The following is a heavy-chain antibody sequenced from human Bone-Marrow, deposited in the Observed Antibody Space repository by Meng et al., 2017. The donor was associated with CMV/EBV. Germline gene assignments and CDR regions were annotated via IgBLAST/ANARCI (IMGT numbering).Heavy chain of an antibody. CDR2: IYYSGST. CDR3: ARGRITIFGVGSFWFAP. V-gene: IGHV4-59*01. Sequence: GSLRLSCTVSGGSISSYYWSWIRQLPGKGLEWMGYIYYSGSTNYNPSLKSRGTISVDTSKNQFSLKLSSVTAADTAVYYCARGRITIFGVGSFWFAPWGQGTLVTVSS. D-gene: IGHD3-3*01. CDR1: GGSISSYY. J-gene: IGHJ5*02.